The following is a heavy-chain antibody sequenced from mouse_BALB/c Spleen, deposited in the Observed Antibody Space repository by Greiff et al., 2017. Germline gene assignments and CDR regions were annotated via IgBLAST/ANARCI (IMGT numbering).Heavy chain of an antibody. CDR1: GFSLTGYG. CDR2: IWGDGST. V-gene: IGHV2-6-7*01. Sequence: QVQLKESGPGLVAPSQSLSITCTVSGFSLTGYGVNWVRQPPGKGLEWLGMIWGDGSTDYNSALKSRLSISKDNSKSQVFLKMNSLQTDDTARYYCARVERYDEGVGYFDVWGAGTTVTVSS. CDR3: ARVERYDEGVGYFDV. D-gene: IGHD2-14*01. J-gene: IGHJ1*01.